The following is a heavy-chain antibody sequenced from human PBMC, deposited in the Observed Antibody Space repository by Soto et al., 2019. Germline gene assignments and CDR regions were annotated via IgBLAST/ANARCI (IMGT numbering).Heavy chain of an antibody. V-gene: IGHV4-38-2*02. CDR3: ARDRGKFFWAFQYHSKGTDV. D-gene: IGHD2-2*01. J-gene: IGHJ6*02. Sequence: SETLSLTCAVYGYSISSGYYWGWIRQPPGKGLEWIGSIYHIGSTYYNPSLKSRVTISVDTSKNQFSLKLSSVTAADTAGYYCARDRGKFFWAFQYHSKGTDVRGRGT. CDR1: GYSISSGYY. CDR2: IYHIGST.